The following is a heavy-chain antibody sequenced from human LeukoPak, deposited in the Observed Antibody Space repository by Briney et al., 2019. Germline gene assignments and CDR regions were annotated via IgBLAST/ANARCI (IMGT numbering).Heavy chain of an antibody. V-gene: IGHV4-59*01. CDR2: IYYTGST. J-gene: IGHJ4*02. CDR3: ARELPGTSSFDF. CDR1: GGSISSYY. D-gene: IGHD1-1*01. Sequence: SETLSLTCTVSGGSISSYYWSWIRQPPGKGLEWIGYIYYTGSTSYNPSLKSRVTISVDTSKNQFSLNLNSVTAADTALYYCARELPGTSSFDFWGQGTLVTVSS.